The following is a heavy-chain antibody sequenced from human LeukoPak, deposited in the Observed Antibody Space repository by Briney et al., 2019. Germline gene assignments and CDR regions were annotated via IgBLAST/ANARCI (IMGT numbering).Heavy chain of an antibody. CDR2: ISHSGST. CDR1: GGSISSGTYS. D-gene: IGHD3-3*01. J-gene: IGHJ1*01. CDR3: ARSAESYYDFWSGYSFEYFQH. V-gene: IGHV4-30-2*02. Sequence: SETLSLTCAVSGGSISSGTYSWSWIRQPPGKGLEWIGYISHSGSTYYNPSLKSRVTISVDTSKNQFSLKLSSVTAADTAVYYCARSAESYYDFWSGYSFEYFQHWGQGTLVTVSS.